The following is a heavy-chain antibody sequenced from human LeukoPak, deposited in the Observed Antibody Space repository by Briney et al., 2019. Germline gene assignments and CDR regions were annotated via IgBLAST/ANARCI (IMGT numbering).Heavy chain of an antibody. CDR3: ASVRSGWHRSFDY. CDR2: IYTSGST. V-gene: IGHV4-61*02. J-gene: IGHJ4*02. CDR1: GGSISSGSYY. D-gene: IGHD6-19*01. Sequence: SETLSLTCTVSGGSISSGSYYWSWIRQPAGRGLEWIGRIYTSGSTNYNPSLKSRVTISVDTSKNQFSLKLSSVTAADTAVYYCASVRSGWHRSFDYWGQGTLVTVSS.